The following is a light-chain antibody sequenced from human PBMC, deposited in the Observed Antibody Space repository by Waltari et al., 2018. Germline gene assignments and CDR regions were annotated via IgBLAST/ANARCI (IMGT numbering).Light chain of an antibody. CDR1: SSNIGAGYD. V-gene: IGLV1-40*01. CDR2: GNS. Sequence: QSVLTQPPSVSGAPGQRVPISCPGSSSNIGAGYDVHWYQHLPTTAPKLLIHGNSNRPSGVPDRFSGSKSGTSASLAISGLQAEDEADYYCQSYDRSLSGYVFGSGTKVTVL. CDR3: QSYDRSLSGYV. J-gene: IGLJ1*01.